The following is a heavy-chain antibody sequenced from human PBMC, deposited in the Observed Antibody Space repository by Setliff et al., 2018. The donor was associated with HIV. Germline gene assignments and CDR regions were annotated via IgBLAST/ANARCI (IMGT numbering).Heavy chain of an antibody. D-gene: IGHD1-26*01. V-gene: IGHV4-38-2*02. J-gene: IGHJ3*02. Sequence: SETLSLTCTVSGYSISSGYYWGWIRQPPGKGLEWIGSIYHSGITYYNSSLKSRVTISVDTSKNRFSLNLTSVTAADTAVYYCARLGYSGSLVGAFDIWGQGTMVTVSS. CDR2: IYHSGIT. CDR3: ARLGYSGSLVGAFDI. CDR1: GYSISSGYY.